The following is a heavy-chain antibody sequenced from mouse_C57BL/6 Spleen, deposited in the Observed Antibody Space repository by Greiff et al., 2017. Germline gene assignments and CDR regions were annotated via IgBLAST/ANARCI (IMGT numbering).Heavy chain of an antibody. V-gene: IGHV1-53*01. J-gene: IGHJ4*01. CDR2: INPSNGGT. CDR3: ARSYDYDAMDY. CDR1: GYTFTSYW. Sequence: QVQLQQPGTELVKPGASVKLSCKASGYTFTSYWMHWVKQRPGQGLEWIGNINPSNGGTNYNEKFKSKATLTVDKSSSTAYMKLSSLAYEDAAVYYCARSYDYDAMDYWGQGTSVTVSS.